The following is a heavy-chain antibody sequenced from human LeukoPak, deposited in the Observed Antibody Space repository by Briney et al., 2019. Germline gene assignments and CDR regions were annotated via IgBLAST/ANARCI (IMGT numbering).Heavy chain of an antibody. CDR2: IYTSGTT. J-gene: IGHJ6*03. CDR3: ARRRNCVSTSCKRPYYYYYYYMDV. CDR1: GGSISSYY. Sequence: SETLSLTCTVSGGSISSYYWSWIRQPAGKGLEWIGRIYTSGTTHYNPSLKSRVTISVDTSKNQFSLKLSSVTAADPAVYYCARRRNCVSTSCKRPYYYYYYYMDVWGKGTTVTVSS. D-gene: IGHD2-2*01. V-gene: IGHV4-4*07.